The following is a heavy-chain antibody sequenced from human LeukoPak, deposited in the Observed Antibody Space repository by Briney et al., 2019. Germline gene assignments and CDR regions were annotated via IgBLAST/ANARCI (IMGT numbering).Heavy chain of an antibody. CDR2: ISSGGST. CDR1: GFTFSSYE. J-gene: IGHJ5*02. V-gene: IGHV3-23*01. D-gene: IGHD4-11*01. Sequence: GSLRLSCAASGFTFSSYEMNWVRQAPGKGLEWVSYISSGGSTYYADSVKGRFTISRDNSKNTLYLQMNSLRAEDTAVYYCAKDLTTVFRGFDPWGQGTLVTVSS. CDR3: AKDLTTVFRGFDP.